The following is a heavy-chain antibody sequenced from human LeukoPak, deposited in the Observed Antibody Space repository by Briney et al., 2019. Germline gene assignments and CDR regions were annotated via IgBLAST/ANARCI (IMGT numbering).Heavy chain of an antibody. D-gene: IGHD3-22*01. Sequence: SETLSLTYSVSGASVGSSSFHWDWVRQPPGRGLEWMGTIDNSGKTYINPSLTSRVTISADTAKNQVSLKLLSVTATDTAVYFCARGMIEDACDVWGQGTMVIVSS. CDR3: ARGMIEDACDV. V-gene: IGHV4-39*02. J-gene: IGHJ3*01. CDR2: IDNSGKT. CDR1: GASVGSSSFH.